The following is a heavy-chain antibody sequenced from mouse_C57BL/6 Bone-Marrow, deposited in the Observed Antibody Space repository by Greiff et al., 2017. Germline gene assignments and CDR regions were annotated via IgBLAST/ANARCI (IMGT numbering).Heavy chain of an antibody. CDR2: IYPSDSYT. CDR1: GYTFTSSW. J-gene: IGHJ2*01. V-gene: IGHV1-69*01. CDR3: AREVYYGSSDYFDY. D-gene: IGHD1-1*01. Sequence: QVQLQQPGAELVMPGASVKLSCKASGYTFTSSWMHWVKQRPGQGLEWIGEIYPSDSYTNYNQKFKGKSTLTVDKSSSTAYMQLSSLTSEDSAVYYCAREVYYGSSDYFDYWGQGTTLTVSS.